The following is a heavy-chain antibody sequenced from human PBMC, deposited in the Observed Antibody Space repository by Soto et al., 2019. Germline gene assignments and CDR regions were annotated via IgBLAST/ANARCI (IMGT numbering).Heavy chain of an antibody. D-gene: IGHD5-12*01. CDR2: INHSGRN. CDR3: ARNGGGYGISKRVDAFDI. V-gene: IGHV4-34*01. J-gene: IGHJ3*02. CDR1: GGSFSGYY. Sequence: QVQLQQWGAGLLKPSETLSLTCAVYGGSFSGYYWSWIRQPPGKGLEWIGEINHSGRNNYNPSLKSRVTLSVDTSKNQFSLKLSSVTAADTAVYYCARNGGGYGISKRVDAFDIWGQGTMVTVSS.